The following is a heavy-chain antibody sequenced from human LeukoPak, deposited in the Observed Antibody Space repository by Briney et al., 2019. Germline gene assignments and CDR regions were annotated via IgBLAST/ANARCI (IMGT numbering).Heavy chain of an antibody. CDR2: MSSSSKYI. J-gene: IGHJ3*02. Sequence: GGSLRLSCAASGFTLSSYSMNWVRQAPGKGLEWVSSMSSSSKYIYYADSVKGRFTISRGNAKNSLFLQMNSLRAEDTAVYYCARGSISIAVAADAFDIWGQGTMVTVSS. CDR3: ARGSISIAVAADAFDI. V-gene: IGHV3-21*01. CDR1: GFTLSSYS. D-gene: IGHD6-19*01.